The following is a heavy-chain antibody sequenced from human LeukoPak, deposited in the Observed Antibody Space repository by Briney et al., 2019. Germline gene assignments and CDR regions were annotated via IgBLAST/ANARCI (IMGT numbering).Heavy chain of an antibody. CDR2: IKQDGSEK. D-gene: IGHD1-26*01. CDR1: GFTFSSYW. J-gene: IGHJ4*02. Sequence: GGSLRLSCAASGFTFSSYWMSWVRQAPGKGLEWVANIKQDGSEKYYVDSVKGRFTISRDNAKNSLYLQMNSLRAEDTAVYYCARDSLLYSGSYPSDWGQGTLVTVSS. V-gene: IGHV3-7*01. CDR3: ARDSLLYSGSYPSD.